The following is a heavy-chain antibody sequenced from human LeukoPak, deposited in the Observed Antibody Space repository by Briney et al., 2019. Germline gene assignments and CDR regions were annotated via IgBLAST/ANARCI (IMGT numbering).Heavy chain of an antibody. Sequence: SETLSLTCAVYGGSFSGYYWSWIRQPPGKGLEWIGEINHSGSTNYNPSLKSRVSISVDTSKNQFSLKLSSVTAADTAVYYCASLRVGSSFGYQYYIDVWGKGTTVTVSS. CDR3: ASLRVGSSFGYQYYIDV. J-gene: IGHJ6*03. CDR2: INHSGST. D-gene: IGHD6-13*01. V-gene: IGHV4-34*01. CDR1: GGSFSGYY.